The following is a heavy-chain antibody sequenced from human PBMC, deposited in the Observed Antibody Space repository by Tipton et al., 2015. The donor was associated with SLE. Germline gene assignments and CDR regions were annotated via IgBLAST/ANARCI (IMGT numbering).Heavy chain of an antibody. Sequence: SLRLSCAASGFTFSAYAMNWVRQAPGKGLEWVSVIYSGGRSTYYGDSVKGRFIISRDNSKNTLYLQMNSLTAEDTALYYCAKDTGRGFFDLWGRGALVTVSS. V-gene: IGHV3-23*03. J-gene: IGHJ2*01. CDR2: IYSGGRST. D-gene: IGHD3-10*01. CDR3: AKDTGRGFFDL. CDR1: GFTFSAYA.